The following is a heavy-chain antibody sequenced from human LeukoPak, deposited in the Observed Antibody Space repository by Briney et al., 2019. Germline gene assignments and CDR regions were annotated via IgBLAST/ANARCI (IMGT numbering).Heavy chain of an antibody. J-gene: IGHJ4*02. V-gene: IGHV3-7*01. CDR1: GFPFRDYW. CDR2: INGDGSRK. Sequence: GGSLRLSCVASGFPFRDYWMTWVRQAPGKGLEWVGFINGDGSRKFYADSVKGRFSISRGNAKNSLHLQMDSLRVEDTAEYYCARDKGYFVHDHWGQGTLVTVSS. CDR3: ARDKGYFVHDH. D-gene: IGHD5-18*01.